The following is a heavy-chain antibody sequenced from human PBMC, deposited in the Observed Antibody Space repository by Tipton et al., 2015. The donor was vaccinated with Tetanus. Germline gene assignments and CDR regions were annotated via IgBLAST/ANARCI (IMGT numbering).Heavy chain of an antibody. V-gene: IGHV5-51*01. CDR3: ARLGSYYYGSGRHLTAENGFVP. J-gene: IGHJ5*02. CDR1: GYSFTSYW. D-gene: IGHD3-10*01. Sequence: VQLVQSGAEVKKPGESLKISCKGSGYSFTSYWIGWARQMPGRGLEWMEIIYPGDSDTRYSPSVQGQVTISADKSISTAYLQWSSLKASEAAMYYAARLGSYYYGSGRHLTAENGFVPWGQGTLVTVSS. CDR2: IYPGDSDT.